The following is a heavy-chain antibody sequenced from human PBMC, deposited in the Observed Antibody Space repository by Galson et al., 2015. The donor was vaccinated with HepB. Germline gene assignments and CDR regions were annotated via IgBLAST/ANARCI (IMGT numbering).Heavy chain of an antibody. CDR3: ARDYSRCSGGSCYRYYYYYYGMDV. Sequence: SVKVSCKASGGTFSSYTISWVRQAPGQGLEWMGRIIPILGIANYAQKFQGRVTITADKSTSTAYMELSSLRSEDTAVYYCARDYSRCSGGSCYRYYYYYYGMDVWGQGTTVTVSS. D-gene: IGHD2-15*01. V-gene: IGHV1-69*04. CDR2: IIPILGIA. CDR1: GGTFSSYT. J-gene: IGHJ6*02.